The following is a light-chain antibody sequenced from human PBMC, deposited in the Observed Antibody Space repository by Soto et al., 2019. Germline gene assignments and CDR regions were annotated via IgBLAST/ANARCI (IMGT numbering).Light chain of an antibody. Sequence: IQLTQFPSSLSASVGYRFTITCRASQGVSSHLAWHQQKPGKAPKLLIYEVSTLQSGVPSRFSGSGSGTDFTLTISSLQPEDFAVYYCQHRSNWVFTFGPGTKVDIK. CDR1: QGVSSH. CDR3: QHRSNWVFT. J-gene: IGKJ3*01. V-gene: IGKV1-9*01. CDR2: EVS.